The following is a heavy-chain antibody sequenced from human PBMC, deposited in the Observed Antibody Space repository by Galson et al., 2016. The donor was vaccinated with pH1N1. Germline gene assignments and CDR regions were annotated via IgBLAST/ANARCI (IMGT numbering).Heavy chain of an antibody. CDR3: ARDVSMAGSGFPFDY. Sequence: SVKVSCKASGYTFTTYGISWVRQAPREGLEWMGWFSTYTGNTNYAQKLQGRVTKTTDTSTTTAYTKLMSLRSEDTALYVCARDVSMAGSGFPFDYWGQGTLVTVSS. CDR2: FSTYTGNT. V-gene: IGHV1-18*01. J-gene: IGHJ4*02. CDR1: GYTFTTYG. D-gene: IGHD6-19*01.